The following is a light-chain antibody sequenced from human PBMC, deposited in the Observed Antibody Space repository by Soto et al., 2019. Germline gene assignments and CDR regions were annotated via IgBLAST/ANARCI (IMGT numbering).Light chain of an antibody. CDR1: TRFVGTYHF. Sequence: QSVLTQPASVSGSAGQSITISCTRTTRFVGTYHFVSWYRHHPGKAPQVLSYEGTKRPSEVSNRFSGSSSGSTASLTISGLHTEGEADYYCCSYGGASSCVFRPGSKVTGL. J-gene: IGLJ1*01. V-gene: IGLV2-23*01. CDR3: CSYGGASSCV. CDR2: EGT.